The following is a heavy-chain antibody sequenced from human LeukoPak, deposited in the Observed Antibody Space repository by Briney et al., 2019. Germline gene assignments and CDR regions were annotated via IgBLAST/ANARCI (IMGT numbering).Heavy chain of an antibody. Sequence: GGSLRLSCAASGFTVSSNYMSWVRQAPGKGLEWVSVIYSGGSTYYADSVKGRFTISRDNSKNTLYLQMNSLRAEDTAVYYCARSPRGAYYYASWGQGTLVTVSS. V-gene: IGHV3-53*01. D-gene: IGHD3-10*01. CDR1: GFTVSSNY. CDR2: IYSGGST. J-gene: IGHJ5*02. CDR3: ARSPRGAYYYAS.